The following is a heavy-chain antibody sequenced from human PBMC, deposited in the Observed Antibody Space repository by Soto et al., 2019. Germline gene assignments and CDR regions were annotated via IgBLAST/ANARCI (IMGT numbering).Heavy chain of an antibody. CDR1: GGSVSSGNYY. D-gene: IGHD3-22*01. Sequence: QVQLQESGPGLVKPSETLSVTCTVSGGSVSSGNYYWSWIRQPPGKGLEWIGYFYYTGSTNYNPSLKSRVTISIDASKNQFSLRLSSVTAADTAVYYCARSMHYSDGSNYSPFDYWGQGTLVTVSS. J-gene: IGHJ4*02. V-gene: IGHV4-61*01. CDR2: FYYTGST. CDR3: ARSMHYSDGSNYSPFDY.